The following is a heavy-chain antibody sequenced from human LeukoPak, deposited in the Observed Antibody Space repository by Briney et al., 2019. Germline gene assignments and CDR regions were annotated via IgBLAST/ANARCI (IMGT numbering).Heavy chain of an antibody. CDR3: SARVPVVGATLTFAY. Sequence: AGSLTLTCAASGFTISSNYMSWVRQPPGKRLEWVSVIYRHGRTFYADSVKGRLTISRDNSKNTLYLQMNTLRAEATAVEFCSARVPVVGATLTFAYWGQGDLVTVSS. J-gene: IGHJ4*02. CDR2: IYRHGRT. CDR1: GFTISSNY. D-gene: IGHD1-26*01. V-gene: IGHV3-66*01.